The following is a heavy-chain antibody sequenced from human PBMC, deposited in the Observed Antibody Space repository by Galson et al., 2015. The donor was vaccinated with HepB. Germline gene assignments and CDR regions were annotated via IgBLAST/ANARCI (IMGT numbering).Heavy chain of an antibody. CDR3: AREVRWSVSDY. V-gene: IGHV3-30-3*01. D-gene: IGHD5/OR15-5a*01. Sequence: SLRLSCAASGFTFSSYAMHWVRQAPGKGLEWVAVISYDGSNKYYADSVKGRFTISRDNSKNTLYLQMNSLRAEDTAVYYCAREVRWSVSDYWGQGTLVTVSS. J-gene: IGHJ4*02. CDR2: ISYDGSNK. CDR1: GFTFSSYA.